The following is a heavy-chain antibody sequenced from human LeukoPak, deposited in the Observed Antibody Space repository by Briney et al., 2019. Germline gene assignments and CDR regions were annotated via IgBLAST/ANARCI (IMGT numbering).Heavy chain of an antibody. D-gene: IGHD2-2*02. CDR1: GGSFSGYY. CDR2: TNHSGST. Sequence: PSETLSLTCAVYGGSFSGYYWSWIRQPPGKGLEWIGETNHSGSTNYNPSLKSRVTISVDTSKNQFSLKLSSVTAADTAVYYCARGQADCSSTSCYTGNWFDPWGQGTLVTVSS. V-gene: IGHV4-34*01. J-gene: IGHJ5*02. CDR3: ARGQADCSSTSCYTGNWFDP.